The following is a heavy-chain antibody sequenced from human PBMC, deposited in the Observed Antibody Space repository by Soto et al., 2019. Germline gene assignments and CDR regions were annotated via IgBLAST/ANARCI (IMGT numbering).Heavy chain of an antibody. J-gene: IGHJ6*03. D-gene: IGHD4-4*01. CDR2: ISYDGSNK. V-gene: IGHV3-30*18. CDR1: GFTFSSYG. Sequence: PGGSLRLSCAASGFTFSSYGMHWVRQAPGKGLEWVAVISYDGSNKYYADSVKGRFTISRDNSKNTLYLQMNSLRAEDTAVYYCAKGGGYSTVTTGTGALGDYYYYYMDVWGKGTTVTVSS. CDR3: AKGGGYSTVTTGTGALGDYYYYYMDV.